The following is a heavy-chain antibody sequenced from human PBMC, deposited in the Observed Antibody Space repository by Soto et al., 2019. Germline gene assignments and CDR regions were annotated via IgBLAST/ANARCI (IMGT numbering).Heavy chain of an antibody. D-gene: IGHD6-13*01. CDR1: GFTFDDYA. Sequence: PGGSLRLSCAASGFTFDDYAMHWVRQAPGKGLEWVSGISWNSGSIGYADSVKGRFTISRDNAKNSLYLQMNSLRAEDTALCYCAKYIAGSYMDVWGKGTTVTVSS. J-gene: IGHJ6*03. V-gene: IGHV3-9*01. CDR3: AKYIAGSYMDV. CDR2: ISWNSGSI.